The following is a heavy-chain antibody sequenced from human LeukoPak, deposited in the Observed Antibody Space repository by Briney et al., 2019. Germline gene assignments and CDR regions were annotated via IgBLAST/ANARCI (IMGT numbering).Heavy chain of an antibody. CDR2: INHSGST. CDR3: AREGALNFDY. Sequence: SETLSLTCAAYGGSFSGYYWSWIRQSPGKGLEWIGEINHSGSTNYNPSLKSRVTISVDTSKNQFSLKLSSVTAADTAVYYCAREGALNFDYWGQGTLVTVSS. J-gene: IGHJ4*02. CDR1: GGSFSGYY. D-gene: IGHD3-16*01. V-gene: IGHV4-34*01.